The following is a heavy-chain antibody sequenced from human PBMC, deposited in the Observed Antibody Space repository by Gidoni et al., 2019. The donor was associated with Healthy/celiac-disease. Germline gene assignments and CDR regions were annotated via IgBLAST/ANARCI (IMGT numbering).Heavy chain of an antibody. CDR2: ISSSSSYT. CDR1: GFTFSDYY. D-gene: IGHD6-13*01. J-gene: IGHJ4*02. CDR3: ATSIAAAGTDDY. Sequence: QVQLVESGGGFVNPGGSLRLSCAASGFTFSDYYMSWIRQAPGKGLEWVSYISSSSSYTNYADSVKGRFTISRDNAKNSLYLQMNSLRAEDTAVYYCATSIAAAGTDDYWGQGTLVTVSS. V-gene: IGHV3-11*05.